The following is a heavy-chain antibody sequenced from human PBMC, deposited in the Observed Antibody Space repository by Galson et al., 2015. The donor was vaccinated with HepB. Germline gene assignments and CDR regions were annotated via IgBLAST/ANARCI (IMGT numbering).Heavy chain of an antibody. V-gene: IGHV1-8*01. CDR2: MNPNSGNT. CDR3: ARGLSSFYDFWSGPPNYMDV. J-gene: IGHJ6*03. CDR1: GYTFTSYD. Sequence: SVKVSCKASGYTFTSYDINWVRQATGQGLEWMGWMNPNSGNTGYAQKFQGRVTMTRNTSISTAYMELSSLRSEDTAVYYCARGLSSFYDFWSGPPNYMDVWGKGTTVTVSS. D-gene: IGHD3-3*01.